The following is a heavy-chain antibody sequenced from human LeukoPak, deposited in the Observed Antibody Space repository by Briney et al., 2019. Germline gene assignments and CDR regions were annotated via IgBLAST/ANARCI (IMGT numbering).Heavy chain of an antibody. CDR1: GGSISSYY. CDR2: IYYSGST. D-gene: IGHD3-16*01. Sequence: TSETLSLTCTVSGGSISSYYWSWIRQPPGKGLEWIGYIYYSGSTNYNPSLKSRVTISVDTSKNQFSLKLSSVNAADTAVYYCARETSQKGAHYMDVWGKGTTVTISS. V-gene: IGHV4-59*01. J-gene: IGHJ6*03. CDR3: ARETSQKGAHYMDV.